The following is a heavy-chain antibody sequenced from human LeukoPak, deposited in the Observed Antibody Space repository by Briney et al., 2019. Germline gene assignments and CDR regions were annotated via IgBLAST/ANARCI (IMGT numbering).Heavy chain of an antibody. CDR3: ARGSVGLQRNDWFDP. Sequence: GGSLRLSCAASGFSFSTYNMNWVRQAPGKGLEWVSPISPGSNYIYYADSVKGRFTISRDNAKNSLYLQMNSLRAEDTALYYCARGSVGLQRNDWFDPWGQGTLVTVSS. D-gene: IGHD4-11*01. J-gene: IGHJ5*02. V-gene: IGHV3-21*01. CDR1: GFSFSTYN. CDR2: ISPGSNYI.